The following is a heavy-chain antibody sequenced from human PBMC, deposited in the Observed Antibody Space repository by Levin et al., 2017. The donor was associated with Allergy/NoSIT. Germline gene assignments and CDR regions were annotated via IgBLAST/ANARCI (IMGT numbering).Heavy chain of an antibody. Sequence: HGESLKISCKGSGYSFTDYWIGWVRQMPGKGLEWMGIIYPGDSDTRYSPSFQGQVTISVDKSISTAYLQWSSLKASDTAMYYCAGVPVTTSDIDDAFDIWGQGTMVTVSS. V-gene: IGHV5-51*01. CDR3: AGVPVTTSDIDDAFDI. D-gene: IGHD4-17*01. J-gene: IGHJ3*02. CDR2: IYPGDSDT. CDR1: GYSFTDYW.